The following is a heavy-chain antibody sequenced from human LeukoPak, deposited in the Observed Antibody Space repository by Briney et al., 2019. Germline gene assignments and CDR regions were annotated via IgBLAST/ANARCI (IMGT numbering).Heavy chain of an antibody. D-gene: IGHD4-17*01. CDR3: ARFSTVTTVEPYFDY. Sequence: SETLSLTCTVSGGSISSYYWSWIRQPPGKGLERIGYIYYSGSTNYNPSLKSRVTISVDTSKNQFSLKLSSVTAADTAVYYCARFSTVTTVEPYFDYWGQGTLVTVSS. CDR2: IYYSGST. J-gene: IGHJ4*02. V-gene: IGHV4-59*08. CDR1: GGSISSYY.